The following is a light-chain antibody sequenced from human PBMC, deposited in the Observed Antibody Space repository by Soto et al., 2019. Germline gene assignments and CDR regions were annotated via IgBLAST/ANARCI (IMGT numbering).Light chain of an antibody. J-gene: IGKJ2*01. CDR2: DAS. Sequence: DIQMTQSPSTLSASVGDRVTITCRASQSISSWLAWYQQNPGKAPKLLIYDASSLESGVPSRFSGSGSGTEFTLTISSLQPDDVATYYCQQYNSYLYTFGQGTKVDIK. CDR1: QSISSW. V-gene: IGKV1-5*01. CDR3: QQYNSYLYT.